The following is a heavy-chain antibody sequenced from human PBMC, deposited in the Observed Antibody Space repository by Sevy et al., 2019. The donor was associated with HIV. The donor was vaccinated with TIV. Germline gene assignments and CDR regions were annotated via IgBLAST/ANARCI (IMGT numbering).Heavy chain of an antibody. V-gene: IGHV1-18*01. CDR2: VSPYNGNP. CDR1: GYTFTSHG. D-gene: IGHD3-10*01. CDR3: ARNVRYDSVIYCNDY. J-gene: IGHJ4*02. Sequence: ASVKVSCKASGYTFTSHGLSWVRQAPGQGLEWMGWVSPYNGNPNYAQTFQGRVTMTTDTSTSTAYMELRILRSDDTAIYYCARNVRYDSVIYCNDYWGQGTLVTVSS.